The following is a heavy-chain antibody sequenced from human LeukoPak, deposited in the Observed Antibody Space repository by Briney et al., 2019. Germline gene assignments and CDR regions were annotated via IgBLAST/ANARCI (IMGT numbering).Heavy chain of an antibody. J-gene: IGHJ4*02. CDR2: ISGSGDNT. V-gene: IGHV3-23*01. Sequence: GGSLRLSCAASGFTFSSYAMSWVRQAPGKGLEWVTGISGSGDNTYYADSVKGRFTISRDNSKNTLYVQVSSLGTEDTAAYYCAKGSYYDSSGSFYFDYWGQGTLVTVSS. CDR3: AKGSYYDSSGSFYFDY. D-gene: IGHD3-22*01. CDR1: GFTFSSYA.